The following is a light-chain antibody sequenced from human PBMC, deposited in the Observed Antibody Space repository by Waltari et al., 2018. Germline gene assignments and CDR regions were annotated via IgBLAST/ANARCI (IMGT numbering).Light chain of an antibody. CDR3: QQYGSSPYT. CDR2: DTS. CDR1: QTLSHNY. V-gene: IGKV3-20*01. J-gene: IGKJ2*01. Sequence: EIVLTQSPGTLSLSTGERVTLSCRASQTLSHNYVAWYQQKPGQAPGLLIYDTSKRATGIPDRFSGGGSGTDFALIISRLEAEDSATYYWQQYGSSPYTFGQGDQGRDQT.